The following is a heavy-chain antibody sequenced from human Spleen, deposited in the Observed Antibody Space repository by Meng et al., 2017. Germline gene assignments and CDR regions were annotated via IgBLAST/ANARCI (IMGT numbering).Heavy chain of an antibody. CDR2: IYYSGST. Sequence: SETLSLTCTVSGGSISSSSYYWGWIRQPPGKGLEWIGSIYYSGSTYYHPSLKSRFTISVETSKNQFSLKLSSVTAADTAVYYCARTGLVDTASFDPWGQGTLVTVSS. CDR3: ARTGLVDTASFDP. V-gene: IGHV4-39*07. J-gene: IGHJ5*02. CDR1: GGSISSSSYY. D-gene: IGHD5-18*01.